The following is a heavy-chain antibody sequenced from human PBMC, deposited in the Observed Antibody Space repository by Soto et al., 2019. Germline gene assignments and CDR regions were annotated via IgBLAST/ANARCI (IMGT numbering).Heavy chain of an antibody. D-gene: IGHD3-16*01. CDR1: GGSIHSYY. CDR3: ARRMWGASGIFDY. J-gene: IGHJ4*02. CDR2: VSYSGNT. V-gene: IGHV4-59*01. Sequence: SETLSLTCTVSGGSIHSYYWSWIRQPPGKGLEWIGYVSYSGNTYYNPSLKSRVAISVDTSKNQFSLNLSSVIAADTAVYYCARRMWGASGIFDYWGQGTLVTVS.